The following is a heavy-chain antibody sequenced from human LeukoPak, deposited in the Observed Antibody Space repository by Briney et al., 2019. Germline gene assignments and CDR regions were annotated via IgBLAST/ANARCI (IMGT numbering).Heavy chain of an antibody. J-gene: IGHJ4*02. Sequence: PGGSLRLFCAASGFTLSSSSMNWVRQAPGKGLEWVSSISSSSSYIDYADSAKGRFTISRDNAKNSLYLQMNSLRAEDTAVYYCARERGYCAGDGCYGIDYWGQGILVTVSS. D-gene: IGHD2-8*02. CDR3: ARERGYCAGDGCYGIDY. CDR2: ISSSSSYI. V-gene: IGHV3-21*01. CDR1: GFTLSSSS.